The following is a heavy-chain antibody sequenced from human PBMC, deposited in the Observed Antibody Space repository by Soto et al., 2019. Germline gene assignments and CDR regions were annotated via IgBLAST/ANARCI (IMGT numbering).Heavy chain of an antibody. V-gene: IGHV4-4*07. CDR2: IYDSANN. CDR3: ARGPYTSGYFAIDV. D-gene: IGHD6-19*01. Sequence: SETLSLTCTVSGGSISSYYWSWIRQPAGKGLEWIGRIYDSANNNFNPSLKSRVTMSRDTSKNQFSLKLSSMTAADTAVYYCARGPYTSGYFAIDVWGPGTTVTVSS. J-gene: IGHJ6*02. CDR1: GGSISSYY.